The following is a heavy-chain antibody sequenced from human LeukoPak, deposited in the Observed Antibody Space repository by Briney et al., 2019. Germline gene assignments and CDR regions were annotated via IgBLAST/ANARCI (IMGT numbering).Heavy chain of an antibody. J-gene: IGHJ5*02. CDR3: ARQRGRWLQLSWFDP. Sequence: TASETLSLTCTVSGGSISSYYWSWIRQPPGKGLEWIGYIYYSGSTNYNPSLKSRVTISVDTSKNQSSLKLSSVTAADTAVYYCARQRGRWLQLSWFDPWGQGTLVTVSS. CDR2: IYYSGST. CDR1: GGSISSYY. D-gene: IGHD5-24*01. V-gene: IGHV4-59*08.